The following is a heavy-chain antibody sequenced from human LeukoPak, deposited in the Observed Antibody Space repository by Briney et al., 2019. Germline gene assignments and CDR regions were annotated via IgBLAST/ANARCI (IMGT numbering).Heavy chain of an antibody. D-gene: IGHD2-15*01. Sequence: SETLFLTCTVSGGSIRSGDYYWSWIRQPPGKGLEWIGNIYYTGTTYNKPSLKSRLTTSMDTSKNQFSLKLSSVTAADTAVYYCAGVEDTYGNWFDPWGQGTLVTVSS. J-gene: IGHJ5*02. CDR3: AGVEDTYGNWFDP. V-gene: IGHV4-30-4*08. CDR2: IYYTGTT. CDR1: GGSIRSGDYY.